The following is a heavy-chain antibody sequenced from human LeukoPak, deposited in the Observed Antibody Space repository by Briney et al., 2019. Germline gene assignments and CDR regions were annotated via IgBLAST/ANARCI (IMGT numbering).Heavy chain of an antibody. D-gene: IGHD1-1*01. V-gene: IGHV3-21*01. J-gene: IGHJ5*02. CDR2: ISSSSSYI. CDR3: ARAGLERRGWFDP. Sequence: PGGSLRLSCAASGFTFSSYSMNWVRQAPGKGLEWVSSISSSSSYIYYAGSVKGRFTISRDNAKNSLYLQMNSLRAEDTAVYYCARAGLERRGWFDPWGQGTLVTVSS. CDR1: GFTFSSYS.